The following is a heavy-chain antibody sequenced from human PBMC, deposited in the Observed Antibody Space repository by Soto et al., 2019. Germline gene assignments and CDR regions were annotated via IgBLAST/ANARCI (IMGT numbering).Heavy chain of an antibody. CDR1: GGSISSYY. J-gene: IGHJ6*02. CDR3: ARHQYSSGWYVSYYYGMDV. V-gene: IGHV4-59*08. Sequence: SETLSLTCTVSGGSISSYYWSWIRQPPGKGLEWIGYIYYSGSTNYNPSLKSRVTISVDTSKNQFSLKLSSVTAADTAVYYCARHQYSSGWYVSYYYGMDVWGQGTTVTVSS. CDR2: IYYSGST. D-gene: IGHD6-19*01.